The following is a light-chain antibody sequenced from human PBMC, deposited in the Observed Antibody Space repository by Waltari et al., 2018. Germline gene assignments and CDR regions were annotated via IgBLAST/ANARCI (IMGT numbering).Light chain of an antibody. Sequence: DIVLRQSPLSLSVTPGEPASISCRSSQSLRLSNGYHYLSWYLQKPGRSPQLLLYLASTRASGVSDRFSGSGSETDFTLRISRVETDDVGVYFCMQSRQSPTFGGGT. CDR1: QSLRLSNGYHY. V-gene: IGKV2-28*01. CDR3: MQSRQSPT. J-gene: IGKJ4*01. CDR2: LAS.